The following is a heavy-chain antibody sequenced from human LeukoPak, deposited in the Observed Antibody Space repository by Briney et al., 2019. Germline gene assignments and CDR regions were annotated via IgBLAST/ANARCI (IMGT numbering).Heavy chain of an antibody. D-gene: IGHD3-16*02. J-gene: IGHJ5*02. CDR1: GFTVSSYA. CDR3: AKDGDYVWGSYHHL. CDR2: ISGSGGSS. Sequence: GGSLRFSCAAYGFTVSSYALSWVRQAPGKGLEWVSAISGSGGSSYYADSGKVRLTRYRDNSKNTLYLQTNSLRAEDTAVYYCAKDGDYVWGSYHHLWGQGTLVTVS. V-gene: IGHV3-23*01.